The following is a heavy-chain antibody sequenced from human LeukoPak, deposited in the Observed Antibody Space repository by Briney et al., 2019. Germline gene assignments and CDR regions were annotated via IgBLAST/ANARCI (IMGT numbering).Heavy chain of an antibody. CDR2: INSDGSST. CDR1: GFTFSSYW. J-gene: IGHJ4*02. Sequence: PGGSLRLSCAASGFTFSSYWMHWVRQAPGKGLVWVSRINSDGSSTNYADSVKGRFSISRDNAKRSVYLQMNSLRAEDTAMYYCARDRGYSTFDFWGQGTLVTVSS. CDR3: ARDRGYSTFDF. D-gene: IGHD4-11*01. V-gene: IGHV3-74*01.